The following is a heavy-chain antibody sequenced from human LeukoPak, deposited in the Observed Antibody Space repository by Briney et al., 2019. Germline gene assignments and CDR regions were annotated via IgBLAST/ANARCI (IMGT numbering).Heavy chain of an antibody. CDR2: ISYDGSNK. J-gene: IGHJ4*02. V-gene: IGHV3-30*18. CDR1: GITFSSYG. Sequence: GGSLRLSCAASGITFSSYGMHWVRQAPGKGLEWVAVISYDGSNKYYADSVKGRFTISRDNSKNTLYLQMNSLRAEDTAVYYCAKAPNTSSGWAFDYWGQGTLVTVSS. D-gene: IGHD6-19*01. CDR3: AKAPNTSSGWAFDY.